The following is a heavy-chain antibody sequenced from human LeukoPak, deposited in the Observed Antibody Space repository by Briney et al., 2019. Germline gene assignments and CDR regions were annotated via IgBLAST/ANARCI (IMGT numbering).Heavy chain of an antibody. CDR2: ISGSGGST. Sequence: PGGSLRLSCAASGFTFSNYAMNWVRQAPGKGLEWVSSISGSGGSTYYTDSVKDRFTISRDNSKNTLYLQMNSLRAEDTAVYYCGRDPNGDYIGAFDMWGQGTVVTVSS. V-gene: IGHV3-23*01. D-gene: IGHD4-17*01. CDR3: GRDPNGDYIGAFDM. CDR1: GFTFSNYA. J-gene: IGHJ3*02.